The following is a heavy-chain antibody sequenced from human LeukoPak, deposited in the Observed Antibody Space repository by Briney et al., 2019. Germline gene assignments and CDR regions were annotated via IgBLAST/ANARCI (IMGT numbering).Heavy chain of an antibody. Sequence: GGSLRLSCAASGFTFSSYWMSWVRQAPGKGLEWVANINEDGSKKYYVDSVKGRLTISRDNAEKSLYLQMDSLRAEDTAVYYCARDLYSGSYPFDYWGQGTLVTVSS. CDR3: ARDLYSGSYPFDY. V-gene: IGHV3-7*01. CDR2: INEDGSKK. J-gene: IGHJ4*02. D-gene: IGHD1-26*01. CDR1: GFTFSSYW.